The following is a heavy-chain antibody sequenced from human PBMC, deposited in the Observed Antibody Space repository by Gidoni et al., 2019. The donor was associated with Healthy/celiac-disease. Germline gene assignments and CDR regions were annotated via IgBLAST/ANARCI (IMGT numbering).Heavy chain of an antibody. CDR3: ARADIYGDYPSRNDY. CDR1: GGTFSSYA. J-gene: IGHJ4*02. Sequence: QVQLVQSGAEVTKPGSSVKVSCQASGGTFSSYAISLVRQAPGQGLEWMGGIIPIWCTANYAQKLLCRVTITADESTSTAYMELSSLRSEDTAVYYCARADIYGDYPSRNDYWGQGTLVTVSS. CDR2: IIPIWCTA. V-gene: IGHV1-69*01. D-gene: IGHD4-17*01.